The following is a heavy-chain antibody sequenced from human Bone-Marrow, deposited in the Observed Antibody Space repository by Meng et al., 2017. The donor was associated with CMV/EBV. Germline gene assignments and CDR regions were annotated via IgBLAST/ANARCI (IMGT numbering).Heavy chain of an antibody. CDR2: IKSKVDGGTT. CDR1: GLNFKNSW. V-gene: IGHV3-15*01. J-gene: IGHJ4*01. D-gene: IGHD1-1*01. CDR3: TTGRGGYNAEDY. Sequence: VQVVGSGGGLRRPGGSLRLSCEVSGLNFKNSWMSWVRQASGKGPEWVALIKSKVDGGTTDYAAPVRGRFTFSRDDSKSTIYLQMNNVKTEDTAVYYCTTGRGGYNAEDYWGHGTLVTVSS.